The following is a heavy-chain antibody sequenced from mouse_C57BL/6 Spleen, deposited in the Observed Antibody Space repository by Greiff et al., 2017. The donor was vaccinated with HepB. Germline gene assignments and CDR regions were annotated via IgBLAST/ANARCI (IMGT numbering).Heavy chain of an antibody. J-gene: IGHJ2*01. Sequence: QVQLKESGPELVKPGASVKISCKASGYAFSSSWMNWVKQRPGKGLEWIGRIYPGDGDTNYNGKFKGKATLTADKSSSTAYMQLSSLTSEDSAVYSCARPNYYGSSLDYWGQGTTLTVSS. CDR3: ARPNYYGSSLDY. CDR2: IYPGDGDT. D-gene: IGHD1-1*01. V-gene: IGHV1-82*01. CDR1: GYAFSSSW.